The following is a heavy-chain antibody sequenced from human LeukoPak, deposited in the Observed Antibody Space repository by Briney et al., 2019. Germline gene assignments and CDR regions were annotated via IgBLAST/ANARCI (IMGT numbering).Heavy chain of an antibody. Sequence: GGSLRLSCEASGFTFSAFWMGWVRQAPGQGLEWVANINKDGSEKNYVSSVKGRFTISRDNAKNSLTLQMNSLRAEDTAVYFCGRWAEGSDFWGQGTLVTVSS. J-gene: IGHJ4*02. D-gene: IGHD1-14*01. CDR2: INKDGSEK. CDR1: GFTFSAFW. CDR3: GRWAEGSDF. V-gene: IGHV3-7*05.